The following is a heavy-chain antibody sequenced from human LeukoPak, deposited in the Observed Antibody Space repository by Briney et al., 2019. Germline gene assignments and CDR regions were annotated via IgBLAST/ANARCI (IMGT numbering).Heavy chain of an antibody. CDR1: GDSMISSSHY. V-gene: IGHV4-39*07. J-gene: IGHJ5*02. D-gene: IGHD2-2*01. CDR3: ARGSRPFDP. Sequence: SETLSLTCTVSGDSMISSSHYWGWIRQPPGKGLEWIGNIDYSGSTYYNPSLKSRVTIGADTSKKQFSLKLSSVTAADTAVYYCARGSRPFDPWGQGTLVTVSS. CDR2: IDYSGST.